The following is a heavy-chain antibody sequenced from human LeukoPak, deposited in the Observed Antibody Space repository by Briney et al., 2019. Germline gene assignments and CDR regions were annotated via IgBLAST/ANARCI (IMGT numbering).Heavy chain of an antibody. D-gene: IGHD3-22*01. CDR2: IYYSGST. J-gene: IGHJ4*02. CDR3: AREDSSGYDY. V-gene: IGHV4-59*01. CDR1: GGSLSSYY. Sequence: PSETLSLTCTVSGGSLSSYYWSWIRQPPGKGLEWIGYIYYSGSTNYNPSLKSRVTISVDTSQNQFSLKLSSVTAAGTAVDYCAREDSSGYDYWGQGTLVTVSS.